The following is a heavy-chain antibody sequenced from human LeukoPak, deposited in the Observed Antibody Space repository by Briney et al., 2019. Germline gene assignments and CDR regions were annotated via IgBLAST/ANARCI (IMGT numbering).Heavy chain of an antibody. CDR2: INHSGST. D-gene: IGHD3-16*02. V-gene: IGHV4-34*01. J-gene: IGHJ4*02. CDR3: ARGRSHPSYDYVWGSYRPVFDY. CDR1: GGSFSGYY. Sequence: SETLSLTCAVYGGSFSGYYWSWIRQPPGKGLEWIGEINHSGSTNYNPSLKSRVTISVDTSKNQFSLKLSSVTAADTAVYYCARGRSHPSYDYVWGSYRPVFDYWGQGTLVTVSS.